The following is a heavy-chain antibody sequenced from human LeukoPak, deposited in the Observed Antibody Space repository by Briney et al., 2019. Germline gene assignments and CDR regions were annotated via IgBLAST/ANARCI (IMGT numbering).Heavy chain of an antibody. V-gene: IGHV1-69*05. J-gene: IGHJ5*02. D-gene: IGHD6-19*01. Sequence: ASVKVSCKASGGTFSSYAISWVRQAPGQGLEWMGGIIPIFGTANYAQKFQGRVTITTDESRSTAYMELSSLRSEDTAVYYCARGPYSSGWYEGSHWFDPWGQGTLVTVSS. CDR1: GGTFSSYA. CDR3: ARGPYSSGWYEGSHWFDP. CDR2: IIPIFGTA.